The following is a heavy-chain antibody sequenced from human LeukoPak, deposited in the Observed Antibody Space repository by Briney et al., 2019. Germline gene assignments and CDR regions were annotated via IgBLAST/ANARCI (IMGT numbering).Heavy chain of an antibody. D-gene: IGHD3-22*01. CDR2: ISSSGSTI. CDR3: AKAGSSGYYRIFDY. CDR1: GFTFSSYE. V-gene: IGHV3-48*03. Sequence: GGSLRLSCAASGFTFSSYEMNWVRQAPGKGLEWVSYISSSGSTIYYADSVKGRFTISRDNAKNSLYLQMNSLRAEDTAVYYCAKAGSSGYYRIFDYWGQGTLVTVSS. J-gene: IGHJ4*02.